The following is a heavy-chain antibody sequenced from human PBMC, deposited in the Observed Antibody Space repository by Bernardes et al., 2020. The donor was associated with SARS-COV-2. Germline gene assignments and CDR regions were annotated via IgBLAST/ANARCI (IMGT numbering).Heavy chain of an antibody. CDR2: INGDGSSI. CDR3: ARGSGNYYFDY. V-gene: IGHV3-74*01. D-gene: IGHD1-26*01. CDR1: GFTFSSYW. Sequence: GGSLRLSCAASGFTFSSYWMHWVRLGPGKGPVWVSRINGDGSSINYADSVKGRFTISRDNARNTLYLEVNSLRAEDTAVYYCARGSGNYYFDYWGQGTLVTVSS. J-gene: IGHJ4*02.